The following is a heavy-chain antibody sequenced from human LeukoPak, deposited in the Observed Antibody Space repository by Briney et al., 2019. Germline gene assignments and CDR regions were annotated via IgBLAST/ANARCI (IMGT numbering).Heavy chain of an antibody. J-gene: IGHJ4*02. CDR2: IYYSGST. Sequence: PSETLSLTCTVSGGSISSYYWSWIRQPPGKGLEWIGYIYYSGSTNYNPSLKSRVTISVDTSKNQFSLKLSSVTAADTAVYYCARGINLLAARLFDYWGQGTLVTVSS. D-gene: IGHD6-6*01. V-gene: IGHV4-59*01. CDR3: ARGINLLAARLFDY. CDR1: GGSISSYY.